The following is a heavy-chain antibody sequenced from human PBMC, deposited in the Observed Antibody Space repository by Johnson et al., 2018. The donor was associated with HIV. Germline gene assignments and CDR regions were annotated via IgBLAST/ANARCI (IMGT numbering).Heavy chain of an antibody. CDR3: AKGDGDYGAFDI. Sequence: VQLVESGGGVVRPGGSLRLSCAGSGFIFDDYDMTWVRQPPGKGLEWVSGINWKGGRTGYADSVKGRFTISRDNSKNKLYLQMNSLRAEDTAVYYCAKGDGDYGAFDIWGQGTMVTVSS. J-gene: IGHJ3*02. CDR2: INWKGGRT. V-gene: IGHV3-20*04. CDR1: GFIFDDYD. D-gene: IGHD4-17*01.